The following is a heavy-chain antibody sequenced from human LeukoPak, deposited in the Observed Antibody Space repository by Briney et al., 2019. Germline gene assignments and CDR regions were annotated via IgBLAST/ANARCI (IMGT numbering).Heavy chain of an antibody. D-gene: IGHD3-10*01. Sequence: GGSLRLSCSASGFTVSSNYMSWVRQAPGKGLEWVSGIYSGGSTYYADAVKGRFTTSRDNSKNTLYLQMNSLRAEDTAVYYCARDSVLLWFGEYDLWGQGTLVTVSS. J-gene: IGHJ5*02. CDR3: ARDSVLLWFGEYDL. CDR2: IYSGGST. V-gene: IGHV3-53*01. CDR1: GFTVSSNY.